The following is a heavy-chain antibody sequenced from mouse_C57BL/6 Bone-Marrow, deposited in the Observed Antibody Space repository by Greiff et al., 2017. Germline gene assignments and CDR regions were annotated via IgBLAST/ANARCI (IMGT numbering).Heavy chain of an antibody. V-gene: IGHV5-6*01. CDR3: ARGLGDFDY. Sequence: EVKLVESGGDLVKPGGSLKLSCAASGFTFSSYGMSWVRQTPDKRLEWVATISSGGSYTYYTDSVKGRFTISRDNATNTLYLQMSSLKSEDTAMYYCARGLGDFDYGDQGNTITVSS. J-gene: IGHJ2*01. CDR2: ISSGGSYT. CDR1: GFTFSSYG. D-gene: IGHD4-1*01.